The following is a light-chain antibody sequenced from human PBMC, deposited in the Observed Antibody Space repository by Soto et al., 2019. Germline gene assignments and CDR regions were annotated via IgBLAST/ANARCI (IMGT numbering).Light chain of an antibody. CDR1: QSVSSN. V-gene: IGKV3-15*01. CDR2: GAS. J-gene: IGKJ1*01. Sequence: EIVMTQSPATLSVSPGERATLSCRASQSVSSNLAWYQQKPGQAPRLLIYGASTRATGIPARFSGSGSGTEITITISSLQSEDFAVYYCQQYNNWPQTFGQGTKVEIK. CDR3: QQYNNWPQT.